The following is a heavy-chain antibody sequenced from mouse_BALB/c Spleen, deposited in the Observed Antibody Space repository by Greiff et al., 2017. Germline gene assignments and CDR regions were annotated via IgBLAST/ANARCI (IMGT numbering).Heavy chain of an antibody. CDR1: GYSITSDYA. Sequence: ESGPGLVKPSQSLSLTCTVTGYSITSDYAWNWIRQFPGNKLEWMGYISYSGSTSYNPSLKSRISITRDTSKNQFFLQLNSVTTEDTATYYCARSGLTDYWGQGTSVTVSS. CDR3: ARSGLTDY. V-gene: IGHV3-2*02. J-gene: IGHJ4*01. CDR2: ISYSGST. D-gene: IGHD3-1*01.